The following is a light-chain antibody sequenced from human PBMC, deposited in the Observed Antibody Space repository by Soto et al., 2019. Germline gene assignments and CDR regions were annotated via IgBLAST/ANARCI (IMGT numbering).Light chain of an antibody. Sequence: QSVLTQPPSVSAAPGQKVTISCSGSSSNIGNNYVSWYQQLTGTAPKLLMYDNNKRPSGIPDRFSGSKSGTSATLGITGLQTGDEADYYCGTWDSILSAGQVFGGGTKLTVL. CDR1: SSNIGNNY. J-gene: IGLJ2*01. V-gene: IGLV1-51*01. CDR3: GTWDSILSAGQV. CDR2: DNN.